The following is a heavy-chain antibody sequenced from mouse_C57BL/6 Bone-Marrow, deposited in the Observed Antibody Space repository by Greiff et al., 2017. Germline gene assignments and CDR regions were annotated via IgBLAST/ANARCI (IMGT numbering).Heavy chain of an antibody. CDR1: GYTFTDYY. CDR2: INPNDGGT. Sequence: VQLQQSGPELVKPGASVKISCKASGYTFTDYYMNWVKQSQGKSLEWIGDINPNDGGTSYNQKVKGKATLTVDKSSSKAYMELRSLTSEDSAVYYCARWGWCVPGAMDYWGQGTSVTVSS. CDR3: ARWGWCVPGAMDY. J-gene: IGHJ4*01. D-gene: IGHD1-1*02. V-gene: IGHV1-26*01.